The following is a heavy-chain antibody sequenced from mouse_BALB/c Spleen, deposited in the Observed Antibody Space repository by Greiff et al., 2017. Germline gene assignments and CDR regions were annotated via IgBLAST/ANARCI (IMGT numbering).Heavy chain of an antibody. J-gene: IGHJ3*01. Sequence: VQLKESGAELVKPGASVKLSCTASGFNIKDTYMHWVKQRPEQGLEWIGRIDPANGNTKYDPKFQGKATITADTSSNTAYLQLSSLTSEDTAVYYCATDYGSRVWFAYWGQGTLVTVSA. D-gene: IGHD1-1*01. CDR2: IDPANGNT. V-gene: IGHV14-3*02. CDR3: ATDYGSRVWFAY. CDR1: GFNIKDTY.